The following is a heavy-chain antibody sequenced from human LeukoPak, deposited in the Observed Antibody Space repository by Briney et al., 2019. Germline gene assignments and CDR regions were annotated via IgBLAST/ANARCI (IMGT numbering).Heavy chain of an antibody. Sequence: GESLQISCQGSGYTFTNYWIAWVRQLPGKGLEWMGVIYPADSDTTYSPSFQGQVTISADKSISTAYLQWTSLKAPDTAMYYCARFGRSSSWFSGFDIWGQGTMVAVSS. D-gene: IGHD3-10*01. CDR3: ARFGRSSSWFSGFDI. CDR1: GYTFTNYW. J-gene: IGHJ3*02. V-gene: IGHV5-51*01. CDR2: IYPADSDT.